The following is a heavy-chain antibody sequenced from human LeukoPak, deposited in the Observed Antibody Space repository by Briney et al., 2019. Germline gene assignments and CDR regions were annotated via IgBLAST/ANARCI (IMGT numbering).Heavy chain of an antibody. CDR1: GFIFSDYY. V-gene: IGHV3-11*01. CDR3: ARGKTGSYYSRSYYMDV. CDR2: ISSSGITI. J-gene: IGHJ6*03. Sequence: GGSLRLSCVASGFIFSDYYMSWIRQAPGKGLEWVSYISSSGITIYYADSVKGRFTISRDNAKNSLYLQMNSLRAEDTAVYYCARGKTGSYYSRSYYMDVWGKGTTVTISS. D-gene: IGHD3-10*01.